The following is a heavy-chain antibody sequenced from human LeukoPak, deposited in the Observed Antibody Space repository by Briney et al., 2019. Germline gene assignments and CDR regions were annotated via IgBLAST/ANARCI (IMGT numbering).Heavy chain of an antibody. CDR3: AKDDAWGRYKD. D-gene: IGHD3-16*01. J-gene: IGHJ1*01. CDR1: GFTPIHYW. CDR2: INQDGSET. Sequence: PGGSLRLSCALSGFTPIHYWMTWVRQAPGKGPEWVANINQDGSETFYVDSVKGRFTISRDNAKNTVSLQMNSLRGDDTAVYYCAKDDAWGRYKDWGQGTLVTVSS. V-gene: IGHV3-7*03.